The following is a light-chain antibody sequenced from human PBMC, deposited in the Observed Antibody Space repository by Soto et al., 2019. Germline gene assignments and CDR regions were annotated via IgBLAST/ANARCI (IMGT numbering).Light chain of an antibody. Sequence: EIVLTQSPGTLSLSPGERATLSCRASQSVSNTYSAWYQQKPGQAPRLLIYDASSRATGIPDRFSGSGSGTDFTLTISRLEPEDFAVYYCQQYGRSPGLFTFGPGTKVDIK. J-gene: IGKJ3*01. CDR1: QSVSNTY. CDR2: DAS. CDR3: QQYGRSPGLFT. V-gene: IGKV3-20*01.